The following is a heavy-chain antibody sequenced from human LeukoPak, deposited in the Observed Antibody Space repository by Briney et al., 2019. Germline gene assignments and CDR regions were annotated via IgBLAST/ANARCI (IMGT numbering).Heavy chain of an antibody. Sequence: KTSETLSLTCAVYGGSFSGYYWSWIRQPPGKGLEWIGEINHSGSTNYNPSLKSRVTISVDTSKNQFSLKLSSVTAADTAVYYCARDGTPIYSSGWVYMDVWGKGTTVTISS. J-gene: IGHJ6*03. D-gene: IGHD6-25*01. CDR3: ARDGTPIYSSGWVYMDV. V-gene: IGHV4-34*01. CDR1: GGSFSGYY. CDR2: INHSGST.